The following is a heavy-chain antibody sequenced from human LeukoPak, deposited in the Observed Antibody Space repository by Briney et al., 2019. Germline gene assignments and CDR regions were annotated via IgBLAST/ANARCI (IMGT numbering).Heavy chain of an antibody. CDR2: INPNSGVT. Sequence: ASVKVSCKASGYTFTGYYIHWVRQAPGQGLEWMGWINPNSGVTNYAQKFQGRVTMTRDTSISTAYMELSRLRSDDTAVYYCARADTATIPMVYWGQGTLSPSPQ. J-gene: IGHJ4*02. V-gene: IGHV1-2*02. D-gene: IGHD5-18*01. CDR1: GYTFTGYY. CDR3: ARADTATIPMVY.